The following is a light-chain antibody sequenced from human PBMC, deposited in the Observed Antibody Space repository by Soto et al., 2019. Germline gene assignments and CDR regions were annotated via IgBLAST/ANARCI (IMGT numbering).Light chain of an antibody. CDR3: QQYNNWPPT. CDR1: QSVSSN. CDR2: GAS. Sequence: EIVMTQSPATLSVSPGARAPLSCRASQSVSSNLAWYPQKPGQAPRLLIYGASTRATGIPARFSGSGSGTEFTLTISSLQSEDFAVYYCQQYNNWPPTFGQGTKV. J-gene: IGKJ1*01. V-gene: IGKV3-15*01.